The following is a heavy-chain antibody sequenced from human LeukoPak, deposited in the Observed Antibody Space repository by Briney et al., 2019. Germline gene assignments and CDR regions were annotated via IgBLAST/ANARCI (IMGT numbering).Heavy chain of an antibody. CDR1: GFTFSSYA. CDR2: ISGSGGST. D-gene: IGHD3-22*01. Sequence: PGGSLRLSCAASGFTFSSYAMSWVRQAPGKGLEWVSAISGSGGSTYYADSVKGRLTVSRDNSKNTLYLQMNSLRAEDTAVYYCAKLHYYDSSGYPYDAFDIWGQGTMVTVSS. CDR3: AKLHYYDSSGYPYDAFDI. J-gene: IGHJ3*02. V-gene: IGHV3-23*01.